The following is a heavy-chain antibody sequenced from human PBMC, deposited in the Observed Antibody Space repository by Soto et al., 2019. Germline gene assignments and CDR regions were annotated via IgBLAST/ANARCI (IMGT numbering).Heavy chain of an antibody. Sequence: HPGGSLRLSCAASGFTFSSYAMHWVRQAPGKGLEWVAVISYDGSNKYYADSVKGRFTISRDNSKNTLYLQMNSLRAEDTAVYYCASFPLLRSNLGGAVADYFDYWGQGTLVTVSS. D-gene: IGHD6-19*01. V-gene: IGHV3-30-3*01. CDR2: ISYDGSNK. J-gene: IGHJ4*02. CDR3: ASFPLLRSNLGGAVADYFDY. CDR1: GFTFSSYA.